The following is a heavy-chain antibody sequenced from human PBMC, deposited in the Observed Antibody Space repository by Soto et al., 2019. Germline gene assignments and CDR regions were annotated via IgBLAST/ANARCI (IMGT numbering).Heavy chain of an antibody. J-gene: IGHJ5*02. CDR1: GASVAGGSYY. V-gene: IGHV4-30-4*01. CDR3: ARDTYSGYDFGL. D-gene: IGHD5-12*01. Sequence: ASETLSLTCSVSGASVAGGSYYWSWVRQPPGKGLEWIGYIPSRGRPFYNPSLTSRGNISADTSKNQLSLQLTSVTAADTAVYYCARDTYSGYDFGLWGQGXLVTVSS. CDR2: IPSRGRP.